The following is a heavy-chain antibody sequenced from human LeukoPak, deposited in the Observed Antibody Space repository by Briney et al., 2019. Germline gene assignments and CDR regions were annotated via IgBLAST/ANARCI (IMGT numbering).Heavy chain of an antibody. V-gene: IGHV3-30-3*01. D-gene: IGHD3-3*01. CDR3: ARGPSITIFGVVINHMVDY. Sequence: PGGSLRLSCAASGFTFSSYAMHWVRQAPGKGLEWVAVISYDGSNKYYADSVKGRFTISRDSAKNTLYLQMNSLGAEDTAVYYCARGPSITIFGVVINHMVDYWGQGTLVTVSS. J-gene: IGHJ4*02. CDR1: GFTFSSYA. CDR2: ISYDGSNK.